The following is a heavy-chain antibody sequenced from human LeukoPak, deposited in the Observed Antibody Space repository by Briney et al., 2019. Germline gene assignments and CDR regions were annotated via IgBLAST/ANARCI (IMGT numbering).Heavy chain of an antibody. V-gene: IGHV1-2*04. J-gene: IGHJ4*02. CDR3: ARGGNDILTGIFYYFDY. CDR1: GYTFTGYY. Sequence: ASVKVSCKASGYTFTGYYMHWVRQAPGQGLEWMGWINPNSGGTNYAQKFQGWVTMTRDTSISTAYMELSRLRSDDTAVYYCARGGNDILTGIFYYFDYWGQGTLVTVSS. CDR2: INPNSGGT. D-gene: IGHD3-9*01.